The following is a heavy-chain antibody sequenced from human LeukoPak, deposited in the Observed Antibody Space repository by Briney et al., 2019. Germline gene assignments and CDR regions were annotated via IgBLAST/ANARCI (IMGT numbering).Heavy chain of an antibody. V-gene: IGHV3-23*01. J-gene: IGHJ6*03. D-gene: IGHD2-2*01. CDR3: ARGYCSSISCYGRSGDYYYMDV. CDR1: GFTFSSYA. Sequence: GGSLRLSCAASGFTFSSYAMSWVRQAPGKGLEWVSAISGSGGSTYYADSVKGRFTISRDNSKNTLYLQMNSLRAEDTAVYYCARGYCSSISCYGRSGDYYYMDVWGKGTTVTVSS. CDR2: ISGSGGST.